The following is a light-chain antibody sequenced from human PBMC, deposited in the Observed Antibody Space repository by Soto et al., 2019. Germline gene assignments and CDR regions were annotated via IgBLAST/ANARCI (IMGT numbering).Light chain of an antibody. CDR1: SSDVGAYNS. CDR3: SSSTTSTTRV. V-gene: IGLV2-14*03. J-gene: IGLJ1*01. Sequence: QSALTQPASVSGSPGQSITLSCTRTSSDVGAYNSVSWYQQHPGKAPKLIIYDVSTRPSGVSNRFSGSKSGNTASLTISGLQAEDEADYYCSSSTTSTTRVFGTGTKLTVL. CDR2: DVS.